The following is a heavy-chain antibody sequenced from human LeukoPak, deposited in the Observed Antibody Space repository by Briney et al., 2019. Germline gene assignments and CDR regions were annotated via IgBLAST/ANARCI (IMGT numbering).Heavy chain of an antibody. CDR3: ARRARALYHNVVSIGRGGRYYYYTDV. D-gene: IGHD2-15*01. CDR1: GYSISSGYY. Sequence: RPSETLSLTCTVSGYSISSGYYWGWIRQPPGKGLEWIGSIYHSGSTYYNPSLKSRVTISVDTSKNQFSLKLSSVTAADTAVYYCARRARALYHNVVSIGRGGRYYYYTDVWGQGTTVTVSS. V-gene: IGHV4-38-2*02. CDR2: IYHSGST. J-gene: IGHJ6*03.